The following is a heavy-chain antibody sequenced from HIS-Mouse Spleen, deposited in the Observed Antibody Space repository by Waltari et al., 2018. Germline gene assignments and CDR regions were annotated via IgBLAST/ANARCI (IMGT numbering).Heavy chain of an antibody. CDR2: LDWDDDK. J-gene: IGHJ4*02. CDR1: GFSLSTSGMC. Sequence: QVTLRESGPALVKPTQTLTLTCTFSGFSLSTSGMCVSWIRQPPGKALEWLARLDWDDDKYYSTSLKTRRTISKDTSKNQVVLTMTNMDPVETATYYCARIAEGYTSGWYAFDYWGQGTLVTVSS. CDR3: ARIAEGYTSGWYAFDY. V-gene: IGHV2-70*15. D-gene: IGHD6-19*01.